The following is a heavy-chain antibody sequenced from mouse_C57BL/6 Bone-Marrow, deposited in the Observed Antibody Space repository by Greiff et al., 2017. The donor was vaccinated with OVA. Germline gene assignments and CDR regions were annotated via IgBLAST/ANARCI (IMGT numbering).Heavy chain of an antibody. CDR3: ARCYYGGWYFDV. CDR2: INPNNGGT. CDR1: GYTFTDYY. V-gene: IGHV1-26*01. Sequence: VQLQQSGPELVKPGASVKISCKASGYTFTDYYMNWVKQSHGKSLEWIGDINPNNGGTSYNQKFKGKATLTVDKSSSTAYMELRSLTSEDSAVYYCARCYYGGWYFDVWGTGTTVTVSS. J-gene: IGHJ1*03. D-gene: IGHD1-1*01.